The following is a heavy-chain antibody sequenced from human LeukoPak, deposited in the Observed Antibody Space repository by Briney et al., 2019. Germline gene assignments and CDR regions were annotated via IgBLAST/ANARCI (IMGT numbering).Heavy chain of an antibody. J-gene: IGHJ3*02. D-gene: IGHD2-2*01. Sequence: GRSLRLSCAASGFTFSDYGMHWVRQAPGKGLEWVSLISHDGSNKYYGDSVKGRFTISRDNSKNTLYLQMSTLRAEDTAVYYCAKDPGPKSTSLPGDIWGQGQWSPSLQ. CDR3: AKDPGPKSTSLPGDI. V-gene: IGHV3-30*18. CDR2: ISHDGSNK. CDR1: GFTFSDYG.